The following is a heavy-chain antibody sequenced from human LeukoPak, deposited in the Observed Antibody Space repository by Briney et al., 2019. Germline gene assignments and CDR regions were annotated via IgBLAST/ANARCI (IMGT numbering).Heavy chain of an antibody. Sequence: HTGGSLRLSCAASGFTFSGYWMTWVRQAPGKGLEWVANIKGDESKKYYVDSVKGRFTISRDNAKHSLYLQMNSLRAEDTAVYYCARDSNPRGGYDAFDFWGQGTLVTVSS. D-gene: IGHD3-10*01. J-gene: IGHJ3*01. V-gene: IGHV3-7*01. CDR1: GFTFSGYW. CDR3: ARDSNPRGGYDAFDF. CDR2: IKGDESKK.